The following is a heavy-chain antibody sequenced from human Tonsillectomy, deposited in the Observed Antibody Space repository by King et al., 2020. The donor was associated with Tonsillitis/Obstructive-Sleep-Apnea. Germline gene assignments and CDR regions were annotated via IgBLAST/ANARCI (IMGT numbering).Heavy chain of an antibody. CDR3: ARVLYSSGWYGAFDI. CDR1: GFTVSGNC. V-gene: IGHV3-53*01. J-gene: IGHJ3*02. D-gene: IGHD6-19*01. CDR2: IFSGGST. Sequence: QLVQSGGGLIQPGGSLRLSCADSGFTVSGNCMSWVRQAPGKGLEWGSVIFSGGSTYFADSVKGRFTISRDSSKNTRYLQMNSLRAEDTAVFYCARVLYSSGWYGAFDIWGQGTMVTVSS.